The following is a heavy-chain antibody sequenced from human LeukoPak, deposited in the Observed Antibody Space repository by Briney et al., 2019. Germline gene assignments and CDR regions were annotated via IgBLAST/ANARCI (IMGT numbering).Heavy chain of an antibody. Sequence: PGRSLRLSCAASGLSFNSCGMHWVRQAPGKGLEWVAVISSDGSSKYYADSVKGRFTISRDNSKNTLSLQMNSLRTEDTAVFYCAKGSGGSGSFYNHFDCWGQGTLVTVSS. D-gene: IGHD3-10*01. CDR2: ISSDGSSK. CDR1: GLSFNSCG. CDR3: AKGSGGSGSFYNHFDC. J-gene: IGHJ4*02. V-gene: IGHV3-30*18.